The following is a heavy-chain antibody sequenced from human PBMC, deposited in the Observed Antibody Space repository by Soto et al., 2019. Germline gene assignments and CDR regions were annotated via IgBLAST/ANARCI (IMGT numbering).Heavy chain of an antibody. D-gene: IGHD3-9*01. CDR1: GFTFSNYG. Sequence: QVQLVESGGGVVQPGRSLRLSCTTSGFTFSNYGMHWVRQAPGKGLEWVAVFWANGINKYYADSVKGRFTVSRDNSKNTLYLQMDSLRAEDTAMYYCARDTDTTSHYGSFDPWGQGTPVTVSS. CDR2: FWANGINK. CDR3: ARDTDTTSHYGSFDP. J-gene: IGHJ5*02. V-gene: IGHV3-33*01.